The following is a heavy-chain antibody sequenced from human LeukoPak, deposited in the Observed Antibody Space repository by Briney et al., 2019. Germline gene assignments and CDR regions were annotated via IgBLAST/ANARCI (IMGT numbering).Heavy chain of an antibody. CDR1: GFTFSSYG. CDR2: ISYDGSNK. CDR3: ARDLVLWFGDPSYAHYYGMDV. Sequence: GGSLRLSCAASGFTFSSYGMHWVRQAPGRGLEWVAVISYDGSNKYYADSVKGGFTISRDNSKNTLYLQMNSLRDEDTAVYYCARDLVLWFGDPSYAHYYGMDVWGQGTTVTVSS. D-gene: IGHD3-10*01. V-gene: IGHV3-30*03. J-gene: IGHJ6*02.